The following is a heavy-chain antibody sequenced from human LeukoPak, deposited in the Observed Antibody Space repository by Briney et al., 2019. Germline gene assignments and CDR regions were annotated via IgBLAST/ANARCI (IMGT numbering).Heavy chain of an antibody. J-gene: IGHJ6*02. CDR1: GFTFSSYW. CDR2: IKQDGSEK. D-gene: IGHD2-2*01. V-gene: IGHV3-7*04. Sequence: GGSLRLSCAASGFTFSSYWMSWVRQAPGKGLEWVANIKQDGSEKYYVDSVKGRFTISRDNARNSLYLRMNSLRAEDTAVYYCARGGDQLLYYYYYSGMDVWGQGTTVTVSS. CDR3: ARGGDQLLYYYYYSGMDV.